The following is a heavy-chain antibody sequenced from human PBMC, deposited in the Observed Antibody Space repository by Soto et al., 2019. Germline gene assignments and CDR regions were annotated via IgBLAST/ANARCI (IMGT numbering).Heavy chain of an antibody. J-gene: IGHJ4*02. D-gene: IGHD4-17*01. CDR1: GGTFSSYA. V-gene: IGHV1-69*01. Sequence: QVQLVQSGAEVKKPGSSVKVSCKASGGTFSSYAISWVRQAPGQGLEWMGGIIPIFGTANYAQKFQGRVTITADESTSKAYMELSSLRSEDTAVYYCAGGMTTVTLATHLDLDYWGQGTLVTVSS. CDR2: IIPIFGTA. CDR3: AGGMTTVTLATHLDLDY.